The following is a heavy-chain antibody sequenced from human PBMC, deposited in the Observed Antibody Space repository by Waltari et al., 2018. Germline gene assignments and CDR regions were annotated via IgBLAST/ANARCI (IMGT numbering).Heavy chain of an antibody. CDR2: ISYSGST. CDR3: VKVAGPFDY. CDR1: GGSLRSSSYY. J-gene: IGHJ4*02. Sequence: QLQLQASGPGLVKPSETLSLTCPIPGGSLRSSSYYWGWIRQPPGKGLEWIGSISYSGSTYYNPSLKSRVTISVDTSKNQFSLKLSSVTAADTAVYYCVKVAGPFDYWGQGTLVTVSS. D-gene: IGHD6-19*01. V-gene: IGHV4-39*01.